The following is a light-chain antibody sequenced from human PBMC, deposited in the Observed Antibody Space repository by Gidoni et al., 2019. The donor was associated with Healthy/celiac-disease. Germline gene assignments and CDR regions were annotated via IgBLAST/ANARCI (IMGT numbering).Light chain of an antibody. J-gene: IGKJ5*01. CDR1: QSVLYSSNNKNY. CDR2: WAS. CDR3: QQYYSTPIT. V-gene: IGKV4-1*01. Sequence: DIVMTQSPDSLAVSLGKRATINCKSSQSVLYSSNNKNYLAWYQQKPGQPPKLLIYWASTRESGVPDRFSGSGSGTDFTLTISSLQAEDVAVYYCQQYYSTPITIGQGTRLEIK.